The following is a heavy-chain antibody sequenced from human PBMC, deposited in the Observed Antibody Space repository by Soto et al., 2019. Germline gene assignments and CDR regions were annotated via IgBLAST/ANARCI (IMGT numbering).Heavy chain of an antibody. Sequence: ASVKVSCKASGYTFTRYTMNWVRQAPGQRLEWMGWINPDNGNTKSSQKFQDRVIITRDTSTSTAYMDLSSLRSEDTAVYYCARGIATGQLDPWGQGTLVTVSS. CDR3: ARGIATGQLDP. J-gene: IGHJ5*02. CDR1: GYTFTRYT. CDR2: INPDNGNT. V-gene: IGHV1-3*01. D-gene: IGHD2-15*01.